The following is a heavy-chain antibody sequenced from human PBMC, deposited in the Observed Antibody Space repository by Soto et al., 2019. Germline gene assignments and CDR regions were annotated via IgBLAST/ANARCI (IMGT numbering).Heavy chain of an antibody. CDR3: ARDRVPYSSGSNCFDS. J-gene: IGHJ5*01. CDR2: ISYEGSNK. V-gene: IGHV3-30-3*01. CDR1: GFSFSSCT. D-gene: IGHD3-22*01. Sequence: RLPGAASGFSFSSCTMHWGSKDPGKGLGWGAVISYEGSNKYYADSMKGRFTISRDNSKNPLYLQMNSLRAEDTAVYYCARDRVPYSSGSNCFDSWGPGTLVTVSS.